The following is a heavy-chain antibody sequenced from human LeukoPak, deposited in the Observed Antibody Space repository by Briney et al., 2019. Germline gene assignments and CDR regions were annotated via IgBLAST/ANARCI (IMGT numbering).Heavy chain of an antibody. V-gene: IGHV3-7*01. CDR3: ARADDYIWGSYRYSALDY. CDR2: IKQDGSEK. CDR1: GFTFSSYW. J-gene: IGHJ4*02. D-gene: IGHD3-16*02. Sequence: PGGSLRLSCAAPGFTFSSYWMSWVRQAPGKGLEWVANIKQDGSEKYYVDSVKGRFTISRDNAKNSLYLQMNSLRAEDTAVYYCARADDYIWGSYRYSALDYWGQGTLVTVSS.